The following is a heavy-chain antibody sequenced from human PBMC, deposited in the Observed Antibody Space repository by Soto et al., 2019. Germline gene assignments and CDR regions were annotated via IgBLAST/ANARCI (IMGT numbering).Heavy chain of an antibody. D-gene: IGHD6-19*01. CDR3: ARVYPAWLVLYYFDY. CDR1: GFTFSSYW. CDR2: IKQDGSEK. V-gene: IGHV3-7*01. J-gene: IGHJ4*02. Sequence: GGSLRLSCAASGFTFSSYWMSWVRQAPGKGLEWVANIKQDGSEKYYVDSVKGRFTISRDNAKNSLYLQMNSLRAEDTAVYYCARVYPAWLVLYYFDYWGQGTLVTVSS.